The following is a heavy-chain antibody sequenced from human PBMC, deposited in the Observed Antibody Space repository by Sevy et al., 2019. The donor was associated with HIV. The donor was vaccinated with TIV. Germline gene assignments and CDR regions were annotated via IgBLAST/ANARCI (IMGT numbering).Heavy chain of an antibody. CDR2: ISYDGSNK. CDR1: GFSFSSYA. D-gene: IGHD3-3*01. CDR3: AKASISIIGVVIAFDY. J-gene: IGHJ4*01. V-gene: IGHV3-30*18. Sequence: GGSLRLSCVGSGFSFSSYAMHWVRQAPGKGLEWVAVISYDGSNKYYADSVKGRFTISRDNSRNTLYLQMNSLRAEDTAVYSCAKASISIIGVVIAFDYWGLGTLVTVSS.